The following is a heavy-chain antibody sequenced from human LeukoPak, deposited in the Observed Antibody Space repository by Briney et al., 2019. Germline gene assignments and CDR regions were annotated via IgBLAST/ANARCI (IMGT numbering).Heavy chain of an antibody. Sequence: GGSLRLSCAASGFTFSSYAMHWVRQAPGKGLEWVAVISYDGSNKYYADSVKGRFTISRDNSKSTLYLQMNSLRAEDTAVYYCARETLYYYGSGGGFDIWGQGTMVTVSS. D-gene: IGHD3-10*01. CDR2: ISYDGSNK. CDR3: ARETLYYYGSGGGFDI. J-gene: IGHJ3*02. V-gene: IGHV3-30-3*01. CDR1: GFTFSSYA.